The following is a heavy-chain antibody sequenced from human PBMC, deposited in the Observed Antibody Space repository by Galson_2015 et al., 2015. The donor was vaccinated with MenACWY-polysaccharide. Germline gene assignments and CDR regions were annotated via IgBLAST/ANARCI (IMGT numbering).Heavy chain of an antibody. Sequence: SLRLSCAASGFSLSNYWMHWVRQAPGKGLVWVSRMNSDGGWIQYADSVKGRFTMSRDNAKNTLYLQMNSLRAEDTAVYYCARDPHCGAGCSIHDAFDVWGQGTKVTVSS. CDR3: ARDPHCGAGCSIHDAFDV. CDR2: MNSDGGWI. J-gene: IGHJ3*01. V-gene: IGHV3-74*03. D-gene: IGHD2-21*02. CDR1: GFSLSNYW.